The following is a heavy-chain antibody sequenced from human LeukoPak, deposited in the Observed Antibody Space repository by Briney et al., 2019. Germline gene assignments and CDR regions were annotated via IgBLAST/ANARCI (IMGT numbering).Heavy chain of an antibody. J-gene: IGHJ4*02. Sequence: GGSLRLSCAASGFTFSNYSMDWVRQAPGKGLEWVSSISYSGNYIYYADSVKGRFTTSRDNAKNSLYLQMNSLRAEDTAVYYCARGAQWPYWGQGTLVTVSS. CDR1: GFTFSNYS. V-gene: IGHV3-21*01. CDR3: ARGAQWPY. CDR2: ISYSGNYI. D-gene: IGHD6-19*01.